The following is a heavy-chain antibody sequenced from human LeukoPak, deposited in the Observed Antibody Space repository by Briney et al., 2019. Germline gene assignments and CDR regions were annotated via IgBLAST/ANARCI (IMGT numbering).Heavy chain of an antibody. Sequence: PGGSLRLSCAASGFTFSTYWMTWVRQAPGKGLEWVANIKEDGSEKYYVDSVKGRFTISRDNAKNSLYLQVNTLRAEDTAVYYCTRDTGCSGGTCYSFYDSWGQGTLVTVSP. CDR3: TRDTGCSGGTCYSFYDS. V-gene: IGHV3-7*01. J-gene: IGHJ4*02. CDR1: GFTFSTYW. D-gene: IGHD2-15*01. CDR2: IKEDGSEK.